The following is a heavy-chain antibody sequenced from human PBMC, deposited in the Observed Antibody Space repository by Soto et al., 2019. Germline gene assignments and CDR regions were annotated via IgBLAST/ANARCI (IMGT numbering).Heavy chain of an antibody. J-gene: IGHJ4*02. V-gene: IGHV4-34*01. CDR1: GGSFSGYY. CDR3: AGMGIAAAGINFDY. Sequence: QVQLQQWGAGLLKPSETLSLTCAVYGGSFSGYYWSWIRQPPGKGLEWIGEINHSGSINYNPSLKSRVTISVDTSKNQFSLKLSSVTAADTAVYYCAGMGIAAAGINFDYWGQGTLVTVSS. D-gene: IGHD6-13*01. CDR2: INHSGSI.